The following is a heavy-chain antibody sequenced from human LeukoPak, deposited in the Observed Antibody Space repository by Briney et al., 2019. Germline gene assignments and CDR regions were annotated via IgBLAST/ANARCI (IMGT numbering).Heavy chain of an antibody. CDR1: GYSITSYW. CDR3: ARDDYGGNATSYYGMDV. D-gene: IGHD4-23*01. CDR2: IDPSDSYT. Sequence: GESLKISCKGSGYSITSYWISWVRQMPGQGLEWMGRIDPSDSYTNYSPSFQGHVTISADKSISTAYLQWSSLKASDTAMYYCARDDYGGNATSYYGMDVWGQGTTVTVSS. V-gene: IGHV5-10-1*01. J-gene: IGHJ6*02.